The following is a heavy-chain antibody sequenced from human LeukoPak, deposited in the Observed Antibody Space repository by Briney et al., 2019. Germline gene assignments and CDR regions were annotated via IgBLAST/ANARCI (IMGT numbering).Heavy chain of an antibody. CDR3: TRDHNWSFED. J-gene: IGHJ4*02. D-gene: IGHD1-20*01. Sequence: GGSLRLSCAASGFTFSDYSMNWVRQAPGKGLEWISYIMSSSSVISYVDSVKGRFTISRDNAKNSVYLQINSLRPEDTAVYYCTRDHNWSFEDWGQGTLVTVSS. V-gene: IGHV3-48*01. CDR1: GFTFSDYS. CDR2: IMSSSSVI.